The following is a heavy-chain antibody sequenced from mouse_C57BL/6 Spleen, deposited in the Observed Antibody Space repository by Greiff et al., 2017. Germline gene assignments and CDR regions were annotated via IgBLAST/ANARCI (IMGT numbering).Heavy chain of an antibody. D-gene: IGHD2-3*01. J-gene: IGHJ3*01. CDR3: ARLSPLDGYRAWFAY. Sequence: EVKVVESGGDLVKPGGSLKLSCAASGFTFSSYGMSWVRQTPDKRLEWVATISSGGSYTYYPDSVKGRFPISRDNAKNTLYLQMSSLKSEDTAMYYCARLSPLDGYRAWFAYWGQGTLVTVSA. CDR1: GFTFSSYG. V-gene: IGHV5-6*01. CDR2: ISSGGSYT.